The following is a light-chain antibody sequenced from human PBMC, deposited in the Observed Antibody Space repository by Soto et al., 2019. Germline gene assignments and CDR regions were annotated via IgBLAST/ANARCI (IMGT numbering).Light chain of an antibody. CDR1: QSVSSY. V-gene: IGKV3-11*01. Sequence: EIVLTQSPATLSLSPGERATLSCRASQSVSSYLAWYQQKPGQAPRLLIYGASSRATGIPDRFSGSGSGTDFTLTISSLQPEDFATYFCQQSYTTPLTFGGGTRLEIK. CDR2: GAS. J-gene: IGKJ5*01. CDR3: QQSYTTPLT.